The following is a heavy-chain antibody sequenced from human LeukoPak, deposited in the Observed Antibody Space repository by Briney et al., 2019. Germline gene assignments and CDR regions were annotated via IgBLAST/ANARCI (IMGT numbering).Heavy chain of an antibody. D-gene: IGHD3-22*01. CDR3: ARDLYYGSNLRLFDP. V-gene: IGHV4-39*07. Sequence: SETLSLTCTVSGGSISSSHYYWDWVRQPPGKGLEWIGNIYNSGSTYYNPSLKRRVTISIYTSKNQFSLKLSSVTAADTAMYYCARDLYYGSNLRLFDPWGQGTLVTVSS. CDR1: GGSISSSHYY. CDR2: IYNSGST. J-gene: IGHJ5*02.